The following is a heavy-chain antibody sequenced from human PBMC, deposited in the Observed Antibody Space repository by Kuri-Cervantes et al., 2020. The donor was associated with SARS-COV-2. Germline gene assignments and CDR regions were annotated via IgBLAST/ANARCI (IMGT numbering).Heavy chain of an antibody. V-gene: IGHV1-18*04. CDR2: ISAYNGNT. CDR1: GYTFTSYG. CDR3: ARDLHDYGDYGIDY. Sequence: ASVQVSCKASGYTFTSYGISWVRQAPGQGLEWMGWISAYNGNTNYAQKLQGRVTMTTDTSTSTAYMELRSLRSDDTAVYYCARDLHDYGDYGIDYWGQGTLVTVSS. J-gene: IGHJ4*02. D-gene: IGHD4-17*01.